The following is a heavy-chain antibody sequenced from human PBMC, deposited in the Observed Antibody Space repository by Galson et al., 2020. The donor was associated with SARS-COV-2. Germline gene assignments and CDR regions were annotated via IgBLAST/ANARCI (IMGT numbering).Heavy chain of an antibody. CDR2: IGTAGDT. Sequence: GESLKISCAASGFTFSSYDMHWVRQATGKGLEWVSAIGTAGDTYYPGSVKGRFTISRENAKNSLYLQMNSLRAGDTAVYYCARGAIAAAGTRLPYYYYMDVWGKGTTVTVSS. CDR3: ARGAIAAAGTRLPYYYYMDV. CDR1: GFTFSSYD. D-gene: IGHD6-13*01. V-gene: IGHV3-13*01. J-gene: IGHJ6*03.